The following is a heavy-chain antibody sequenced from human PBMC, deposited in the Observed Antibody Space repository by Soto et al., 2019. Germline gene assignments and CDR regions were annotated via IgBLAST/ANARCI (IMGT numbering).Heavy chain of an antibody. CDR1: GFTFSSYG. Sequence: QVQLVESGGGVVQPGRSLRLSCAASGFTFSSYGMHWVRQAPGKGLEWVAVIWYDGSNKYYVDSVKGRFTISRDNSKNTLYLQMNSLRAEDTAVYYCAREAMEAFDIWGQGTMVTVSS. CDR3: AREAMEAFDI. CDR2: IWYDGSNK. V-gene: IGHV3-33*01. D-gene: IGHD3-3*01. J-gene: IGHJ3*02.